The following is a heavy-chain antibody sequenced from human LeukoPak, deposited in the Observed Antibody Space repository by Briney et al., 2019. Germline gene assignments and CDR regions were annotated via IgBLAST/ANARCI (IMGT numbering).Heavy chain of an antibody. J-gene: IGHJ4*02. CDR2: IIPIFGTA. Sequence: SVKVSCKASGGTFSSYAISWVRQAPGQGLEWMGGIIPIFGTASYAQKFQGRVTITADESTSTAYMELSSLRSEDTAVYYCARGTEPRYQLLLFWGQGTLVTVSS. CDR3: ARGTEPRYQLLLF. V-gene: IGHV1-69*13. CDR1: GGTFSSYA. D-gene: IGHD2-2*01.